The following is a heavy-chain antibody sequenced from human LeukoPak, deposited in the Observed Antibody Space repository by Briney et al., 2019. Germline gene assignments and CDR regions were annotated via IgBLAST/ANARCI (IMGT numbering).Heavy chain of an antibody. CDR3: ARENYGDNFDN. J-gene: IGHJ4*02. D-gene: IGHD4-17*01. CDR1: GFTFSSYW. CDR2: IKQDGSEK. V-gene: IGHV3-7*04. Sequence: GGSLRLSCAASGFTFSSYWMSWVRQAPGKGLEWVANIKQDGSEKYYVDSVKGRFTISRDNAKISLYLQMNSLRAEDTAVYYCARENYGDNFDNWGQGTLVTVSS.